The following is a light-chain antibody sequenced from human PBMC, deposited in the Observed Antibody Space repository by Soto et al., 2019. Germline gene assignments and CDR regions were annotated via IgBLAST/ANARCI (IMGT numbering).Light chain of an antibody. CDR3: CSYAGTTISYV. Sequence: QTVLTQPASVSGSPGQSITISCTGTSSDVGSYNYVSWFQHHPGKAPKLIIYEVNKRPSGISDRFSGSKSGNTASLTISGLQAEDEADYYCCSYAGTTISYVFGTETQLTVL. V-gene: IGLV2-23*02. CDR2: EVN. J-gene: IGLJ1*01. CDR1: SSDVGSYNY.